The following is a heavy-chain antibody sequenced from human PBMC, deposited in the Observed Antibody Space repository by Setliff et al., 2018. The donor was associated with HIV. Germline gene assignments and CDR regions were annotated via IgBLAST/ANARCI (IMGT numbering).Heavy chain of an antibody. CDR1: GFTFSAHG. J-gene: IGHJ6*02. V-gene: IGHV3-7*01. CDR3: ARKLRPGHGVDV. Sequence: GGSLRLSCAASGFTFSAHGMHWVRQSPGKGLEWVANIGQDGSEKNYVDSVKGRFTVSRDNAKNSMDLQMNSLRAEDTAIYYCARKLRPGHGVDVWGQGTTVTVSS. CDR2: IGQDGSEK. D-gene: IGHD3-10*01.